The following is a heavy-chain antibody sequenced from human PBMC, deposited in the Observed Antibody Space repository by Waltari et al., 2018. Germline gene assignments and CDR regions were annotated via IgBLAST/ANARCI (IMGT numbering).Heavy chain of an antibody. CDR3: ATYIGASVGTAAFDV. CDR2: ISYSGTT. Sequence: QLQLQESGPRRVKPSETLSLICSASGVSITSTRLYWAWIRQSPGQGLEWIGTISYSGTTYISPSLKSRVSVSRDTSKNQVSLTLGSVTAADMAVYYCATYIGASVGTAAFDVWGQGTMVTVSS. D-gene: IGHD5-12*01. J-gene: IGHJ3*01. CDR1: GVSITSTRLY. V-gene: IGHV4-39*01.